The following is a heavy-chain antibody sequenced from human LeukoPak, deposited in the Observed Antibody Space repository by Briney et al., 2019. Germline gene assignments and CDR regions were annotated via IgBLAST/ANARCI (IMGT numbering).Heavy chain of an antibody. D-gene: IGHD6-13*01. J-gene: IGHJ4*02. CDR1: GFTFSSYA. Sequence: GGSLRLSFAASGFTFSSYAMHWVRQAPGKGLEWVAVISYDGSNKYYADSVKGRFTISRDNSKNTLYLQMNSLRAEDTAVYYCARTGKYSSSWVSPFDYWGQGTLVTVSS. CDR3: ARTGKYSSSWVSPFDY. CDR2: ISYDGSNK. V-gene: IGHV3-30-3*01.